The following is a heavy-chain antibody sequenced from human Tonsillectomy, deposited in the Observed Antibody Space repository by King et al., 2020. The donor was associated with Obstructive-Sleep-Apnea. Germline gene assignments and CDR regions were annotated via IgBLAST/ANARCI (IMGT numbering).Heavy chain of an antibody. J-gene: IGHJ4*02. CDR3: ASRGLWFGGTEFDY. Sequence: VQLQQWGAGLLKPSETLSLTCAVYGGSFSGYYWSWIRQPPGKGLEWIGEINHSGSTNYNPSLKSRVTISVDTSKNQFSLKLSSVTAADTAVYYCASRGLWFGGTEFDYWGQGTLVTVSS. CDR2: INHSGST. CDR1: GGSFSGYY. D-gene: IGHD3-10*01. V-gene: IGHV4-34*01.